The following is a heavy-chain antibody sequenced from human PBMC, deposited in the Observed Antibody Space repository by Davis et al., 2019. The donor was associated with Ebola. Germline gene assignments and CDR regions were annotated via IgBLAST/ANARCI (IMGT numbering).Heavy chain of an antibody. V-gene: IGHV4-34*01. CDR3: VRGSDAYKTGY. CDR2: IHHSGST. CDR1: GGSITNYY. Sequence: MPSETLSLTCTVSGGSITNYYWSWIRQPPGKGLEWIGEIHHSGSTNYNPSLKSRVTISIDTSKNQFSLEVRSVTAADTAFYYCVRGSDAYKTGYWGQGTLVTVSS. J-gene: IGHJ4*02. D-gene: IGHD5-24*01.